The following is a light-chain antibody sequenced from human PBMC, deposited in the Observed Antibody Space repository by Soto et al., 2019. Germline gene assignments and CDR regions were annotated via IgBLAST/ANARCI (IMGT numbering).Light chain of an antibody. Sequence: QSVLTQPPSASGTPGQRVTISCSGSSSNIGSNTVNWYQHLPGTAPKLLIYIATHRPSGVPDRFSGSKSGTSASLAISGLQSEDEADYYCAAWDDSLNGVVFGGGTNLTVL. CDR1: SSNIGSNT. V-gene: IGLV1-44*01. CDR2: IAT. J-gene: IGLJ2*01. CDR3: AAWDDSLNGVV.